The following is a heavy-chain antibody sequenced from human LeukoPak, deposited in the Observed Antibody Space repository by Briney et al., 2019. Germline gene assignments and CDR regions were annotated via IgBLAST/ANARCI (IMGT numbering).Heavy chain of an antibody. D-gene: IGHD2-8*01. CDR3: ARRCTNGVCCMRDNWFDP. V-gene: IGHV4-39*01. CDR1: GGSISSSSYY. J-gene: IGHJ5*02. Sequence: SETLSLTCTVSGGSISSSSYYWGWIRQPPGKGLEWIGSIYYSGSTYYNPSLKSRVTISVDTSKNQFSLKLSSVTAADTAVYYCARRCTNGVCCMRDNWFDPWGQGTLVTVSS. CDR2: IYYSGST.